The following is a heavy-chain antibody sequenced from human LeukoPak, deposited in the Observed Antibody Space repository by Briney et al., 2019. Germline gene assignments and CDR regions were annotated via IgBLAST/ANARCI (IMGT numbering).Heavy chain of an antibody. CDR2: IYYSGNT. Sequence: SETLSLTCTVSGVSISSINSYCGWIRQPSGKILEWIGSIYYSGNTYYNASLKSQVSISIDTSKNQFSLKLTSVTAADTAVYYCARQTGSGLFILPGGQGTLVTVSS. V-gene: IGHV4-39*01. CDR1: GVSISSINSY. D-gene: IGHD3/OR15-3a*01. CDR3: ARQTGSGLFILP. J-gene: IGHJ4*02.